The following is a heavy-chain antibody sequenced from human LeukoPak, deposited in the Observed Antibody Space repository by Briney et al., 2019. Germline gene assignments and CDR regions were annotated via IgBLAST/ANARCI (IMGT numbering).Heavy chain of an antibody. J-gene: IGHJ3*02. Sequence: PSQTLSLTCTVSGGSISCGDYYWSWIRQPPGKGLEWIGYIYYSGSTNYNPSLKSRVTISVDTSKNQFSLKLSSVTAADTAVYYCARDWGLGAFDIWGQGTMVTVSS. D-gene: IGHD3-16*01. CDR1: GGSISCGDYY. V-gene: IGHV4-61*08. CDR2: IYYSGST. CDR3: ARDWGLGAFDI.